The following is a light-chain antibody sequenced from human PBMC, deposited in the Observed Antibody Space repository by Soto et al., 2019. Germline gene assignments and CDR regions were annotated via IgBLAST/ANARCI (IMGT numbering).Light chain of an antibody. CDR3: QKSHSAPLT. CDR2: AAS. J-gene: IGKJ4*01. Sequence: DIQMTQSPSSLSASVGDRVTITCRASQGISNYLAWYHQKPGKVPKLLICAASTLQSVVPSRFSFSGSVKDFNLNISSLQTEDVATYYCQKSHSAPLTFGGGTKVEIK. V-gene: IGKV1-27*01. CDR1: QGISNY.